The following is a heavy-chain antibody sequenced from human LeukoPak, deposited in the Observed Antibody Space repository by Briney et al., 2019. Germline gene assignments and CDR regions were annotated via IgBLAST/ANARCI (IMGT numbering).Heavy chain of an antibody. D-gene: IGHD1-26*01. CDR2: ISSSGSTI. CDR3: ARDWWEPGLK. Sequence: PGGSLRLSCAASGFTVSSNYMSWVRQAPGKGLEWVSYISSSGSTIYYADSVKGRFTISRDNAKNSLYLQMNSLRAEDTAVYYCARDWWEPGLKWGQGTLVTVSS. V-gene: IGHV3-11*01. J-gene: IGHJ4*02. CDR1: GFTVSSNY.